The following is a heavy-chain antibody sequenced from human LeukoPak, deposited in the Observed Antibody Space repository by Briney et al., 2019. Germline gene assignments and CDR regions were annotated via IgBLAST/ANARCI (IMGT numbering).Heavy chain of an antibody. CDR2: ISFEGRDK. Sequence: GPCLRPALSPAASTFSSYAMDSVRPAPRKRLWWVAVISFEGRDKSYADSVKGRFTISRENSKTTLYLQMNSRRAEATAVYYCTRASGAFDIGGRDTMVTVSS. J-gene: IGHJ3*02. CDR1: ASTFSSYA. D-gene: IGHD6-25*01. V-gene: IGHV3-30*04. CDR3: TRASGAFDI.